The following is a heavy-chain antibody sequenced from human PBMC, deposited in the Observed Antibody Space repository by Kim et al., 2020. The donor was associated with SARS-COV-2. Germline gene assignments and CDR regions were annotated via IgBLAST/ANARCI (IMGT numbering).Heavy chain of an antibody. CDR3: ARAFVAGKLDY. J-gene: IGHJ4*02. Sequence: GGSLRLSCAASGFTFSSYAMHWVRQAPGKGLEWVAVISYDGSNKYYADSVKGRFTISRDNSKNTLYLQMNSLRAEDTAVYYCARAFVAGKLDYWGQGTLVTVSS. D-gene: IGHD6-19*01. V-gene: IGHV3-30*04. CDR1: GFTFSSYA. CDR2: ISYDGSNK.